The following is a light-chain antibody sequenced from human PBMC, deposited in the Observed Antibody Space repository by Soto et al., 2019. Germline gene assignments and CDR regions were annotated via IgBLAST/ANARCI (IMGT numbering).Light chain of an antibody. CDR2: GAS. CDR3: PQRNSWPPTFT. J-gene: IGKJ5*01. Sequence: ETVLSQSPVVLSFSPVERATVSXRASQSVEMALFAWYNQKTGHAPRLLIYGASIRATGLPDRFSGSWSGTDFNLTSSSLEPEDFAVYYCPQRNSWPPTFTFGQGTRLEIK. V-gene: IGKV3-11*01. CDR1: QSVEMAL.